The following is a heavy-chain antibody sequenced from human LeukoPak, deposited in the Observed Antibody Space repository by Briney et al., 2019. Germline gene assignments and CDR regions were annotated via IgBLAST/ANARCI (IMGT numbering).Heavy chain of an antibody. J-gene: IGHJ3*02. CDR3: ARDWRYCSGGSCLRGSNDAFEI. CDR1: GFTFSGYW. CDR2: INSDGSST. Sequence: GGSLRLSCAASGFTFSGYWMPWVRQAPGKGLVWVSRINSDGSSTSYADSVKSRFTISRDNAKNTLYLQMNSLRAEDTAVYYCARDWRYCSGGSCLRGSNDAFEIWGQGTMVTVSS. D-gene: IGHD2-15*01. V-gene: IGHV3-74*01.